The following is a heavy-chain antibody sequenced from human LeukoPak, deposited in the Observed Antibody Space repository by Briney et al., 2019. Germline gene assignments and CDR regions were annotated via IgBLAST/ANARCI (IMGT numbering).Heavy chain of an antibody. V-gene: IGHV3-23*01. D-gene: IGHD6-19*01. Sequence: GGSLRLSCAASGFTFSNYGMNWVRQAPGKGLEWVSSINGRADEAHHADSVKGRFTTSRDNSKNTLYLEMNSLRTEDTALYYCAKGKAGLVDHWGQGALVTVSS. CDR1: GFTFSNYG. CDR2: INGRADEA. CDR3: AKGKAGLVDH. J-gene: IGHJ4*02.